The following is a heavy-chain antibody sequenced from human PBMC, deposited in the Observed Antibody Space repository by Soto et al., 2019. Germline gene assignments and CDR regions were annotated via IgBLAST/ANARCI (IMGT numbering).Heavy chain of an antibody. Sequence: LETLSLTCTVSGGSISSYYWSWIRQPAGKGLEWIGRIYTSGSTNYNPSLKSRVTMSVDTSKNQFSLKLSSVTAADTAVYYCARDLRHYYYYGMDVWGQGTTVTVSS. CDR2: IYTSGST. J-gene: IGHJ6*02. CDR3: ARDLRHYYYYGMDV. CDR1: GGSISSYY. V-gene: IGHV4-4*07.